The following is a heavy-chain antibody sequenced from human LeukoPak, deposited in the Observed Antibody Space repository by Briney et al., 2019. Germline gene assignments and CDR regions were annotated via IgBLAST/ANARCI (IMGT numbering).Heavy chain of an antibody. D-gene: IGHD3-10*01. J-gene: IGHJ4*02. Sequence: GGSLRVSCAASGFTFISYSMNWVRQARGKGLEWVSSINSSSSYIYYADSVKGRFTISRDNAKNSLYLQMNSLRAEDTAVYYCARDDVELNIRGSFDYWGQGTLVTVSS. CDR3: ARDDVELNIRGSFDY. CDR2: INSSSSYI. V-gene: IGHV3-21*01. CDR1: GFTFISYS.